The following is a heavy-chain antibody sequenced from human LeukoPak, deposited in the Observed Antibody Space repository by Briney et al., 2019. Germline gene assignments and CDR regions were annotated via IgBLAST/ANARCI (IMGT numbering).Heavy chain of an antibody. Sequence: SETLSLTCTVSGGSISSGSYYWSWIRQPAGKGLEGIGRTYTSGSTNYNPSLKSRVTISVDTSKNQFSLKLSSVTAADTAVYYCASSRPYGSGSYKAFDIWGQGTMVTVSS. D-gene: IGHD3-10*01. J-gene: IGHJ3*02. CDR2: TYTSGST. V-gene: IGHV4-61*02. CDR3: ASSRPYGSGSYKAFDI. CDR1: GGSISSGSYY.